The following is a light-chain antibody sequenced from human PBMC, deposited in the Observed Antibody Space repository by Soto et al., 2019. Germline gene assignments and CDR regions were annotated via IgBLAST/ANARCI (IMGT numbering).Light chain of an antibody. V-gene: IGKV2-30*02. CDR2: KFS. J-gene: IGKJ5*01. CDR3: MQALQPPIT. Sequence: VAMSQSPLSRPITLGQPASISRRSNQSLVHSNGIAYFSWLQKRRGRSPRLLNCKFSNRASVVPARFSGSGSGTDFTLKISRVESEYVVFYRRMQALQPPITFGQGTRLEIK. CDR1: QSLVHSNGIAY.